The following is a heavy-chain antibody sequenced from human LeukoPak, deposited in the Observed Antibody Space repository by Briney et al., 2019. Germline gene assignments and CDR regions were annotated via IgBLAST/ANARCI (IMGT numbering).Heavy chain of an antibody. D-gene: IGHD3-10*01. Sequence: MSSETLSLTCTVSGGSISSXXXXXXRQPPGXGXXWIGYIYYSGSTNYNPSLKSRVTISVXTSKNQFSLKLSSVTAADTAVYYCARVRSSGEPHLDFWGQGTLVTVSS. CDR2: IYYSGST. J-gene: IGHJ4*02. CDR1: GGSISSXX. V-gene: IGHV4-59*01. CDR3: ARVRSSGEPHLDF.